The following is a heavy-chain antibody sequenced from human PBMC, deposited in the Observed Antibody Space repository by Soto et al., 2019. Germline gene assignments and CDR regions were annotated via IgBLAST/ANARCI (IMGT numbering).Heavy chain of an antibody. V-gene: IGHV5-51*01. CDR2: IYPGDSEK. D-gene: IGHD6-13*01. CDR3: ARLYSSSHNNWFDP. CDR1: GYAFSDYW. Sequence: GESLKISCKASGYAFSDYWIGWVRQKPGKGPEWLGSIYPGDSEKRYSPPFEGQVTISADKSINTAFLQGSGLKASDTAKYYCARLYSSSHNNWFDPWGQGTLVTVSS. J-gene: IGHJ5*02.